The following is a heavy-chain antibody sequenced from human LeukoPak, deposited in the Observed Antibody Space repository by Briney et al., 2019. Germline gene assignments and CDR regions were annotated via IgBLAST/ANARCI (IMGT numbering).Heavy chain of an antibody. D-gene: IGHD5-18*01. V-gene: IGHV3-74*01. J-gene: IGHJ4*02. CDR2: INTYGSTT. CDR3: AREGYIYGYPLGQDY. CDR1: GFTFSNYW. Sequence: PGGSLRLSCAASGFTFSNYWMHWVRQTPGKGLGWVSRINTYGSTTAYADSVKGRFTISRDNAKNTVYLQMNSLRAEDSGFYSCAREGYIYGYPLGQDYWGQGTLVTVSS.